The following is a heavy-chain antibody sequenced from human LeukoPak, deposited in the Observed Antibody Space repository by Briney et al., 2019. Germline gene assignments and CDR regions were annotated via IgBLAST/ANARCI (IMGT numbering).Heavy chain of an antibody. J-gene: IGHJ4*02. CDR2: FSRSGGIT. CDR1: GFTFSNYA. V-gene: IGHV3-23*01. Sequence: GGSLRLSCAASGFTFSNYAMSWVRQAPGKGLEWVSSFSRSGGITYYADSVKGRFTISRDNSKNTLYLQMNSLRAEDTAVYYCARPFTVTTSDRAYWGQGTLVTVSS. D-gene: IGHD4-17*01. CDR3: ARPFTVTTSDRAY.